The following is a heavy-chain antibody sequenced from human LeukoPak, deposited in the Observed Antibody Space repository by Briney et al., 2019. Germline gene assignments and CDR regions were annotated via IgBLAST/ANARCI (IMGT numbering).Heavy chain of an antibody. CDR3: AKGGIAQDSDY. CDR1: GFTFSSYG. CDR2: ISYDGSNK. D-gene: IGHD1-26*01. J-gene: IGHJ4*02. V-gene: IGHV3-30*18. Sequence: GRSLRLSCAASGFTFSSYGMHWVRQAPGKGLEWVAVISYDGSNKYYADSVKGRFTISRDNSKDTLYLQMNGLRAEDTAVYYCAKGGIAQDSDYWGQGTLVTVSS.